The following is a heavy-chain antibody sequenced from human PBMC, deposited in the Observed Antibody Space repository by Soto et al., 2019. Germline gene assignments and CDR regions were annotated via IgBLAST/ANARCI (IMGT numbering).Heavy chain of an antibody. D-gene: IGHD2-2*01. J-gene: IGHJ6*02. CDR2: INHRGSN. V-gene: IGHV4-34*01. CDR3: ARTALYCSSTSCYHYYYYGMDV. Sequence: SETLSLTCAVYGGSFSGYYWSWIRQPPGKGLEWIGEINHRGSNNYNPSLKSRVTISVDTSKNQFSLKLSSVTAADTAVYYCARTALYCSSTSCYHYYYYGMDVWGQGTTVTVSS. CDR1: GGSFSGYY.